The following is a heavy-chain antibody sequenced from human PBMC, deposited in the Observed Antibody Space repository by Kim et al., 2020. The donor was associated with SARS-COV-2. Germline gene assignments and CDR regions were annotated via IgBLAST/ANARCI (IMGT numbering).Heavy chain of an antibody. CDR3: ARDRQDYDFWSGYYVGEYYYYGMDV. D-gene: IGHD3-3*01. CDR2: ISSSGSTI. Sequence: GGSLRLSCAASGFTFSSYEMNWVRQAPGKGLEWVSYISSSGSTIYYADSVKGRFTISRDNAKNSLYLQMNSLRAEDTAVYYCARDRQDYDFWSGYYVGEYYYYGMDVWGQGTTVTVSS. J-gene: IGHJ6*02. CDR1: GFTFSSYE. V-gene: IGHV3-48*03.